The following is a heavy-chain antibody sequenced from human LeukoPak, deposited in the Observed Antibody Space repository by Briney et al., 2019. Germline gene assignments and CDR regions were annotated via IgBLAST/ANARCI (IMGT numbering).Heavy chain of an antibody. D-gene: IGHD2-21*01. CDR3: ARGRWTAHIVGYYFDS. CDR2: INPSGGST. Sequence: GASVKVSCKASGYTFTSYYMHWVRQAPGQGLEWMGIINPSGGSTSYAQKFQGRVTMTRDMSTSTAYMELSSLRSDDMAIYYCARGRWTAHIVGYYFDSWGQGTLVTVSS. CDR1: GYTFTSYY. V-gene: IGHV1-46*01. J-gene: IGHJ4*02.